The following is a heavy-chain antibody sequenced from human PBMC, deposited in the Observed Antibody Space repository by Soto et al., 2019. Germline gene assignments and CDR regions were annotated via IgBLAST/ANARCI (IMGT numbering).Heavy chain of an antibody. J-gene: IGHJ4*02. V-gene: IGHV3-64D*08. CDR3: VKDGTFCTNGVCFRGFDY. D-gene: IGHD2-8*01. CDR1: GFTFSGYP. CDR2: ISINGGNT. Sequence: GGSLRLSCSTSGFTFSGYPMFWVRQAPGKGLEYVSAISINGGNTYYADSVKGRFTISRDNSKNTLYLQMSSLRAEDTAVYYCVKDGTFCTNGVCFRGFDYWGQGTLVTVSS.